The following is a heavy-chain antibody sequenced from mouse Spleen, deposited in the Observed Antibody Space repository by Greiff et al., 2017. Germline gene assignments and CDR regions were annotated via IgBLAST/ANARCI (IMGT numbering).Heavy chain of an antibody. CDR1: GFTFSSYA. D-gene: IGHD1-1*01. Sequence: EVQRVESGGGLVKLGGSLKLSCAASGFTFSSYAMSWVRQTPEKRLEWVATISSGGGNTYYPDSVKGRFTISRDNAKNTLYLQMSSLKSEDTAMYYCARQTTVVESLDYWGQGTTLTVSS. CDR2: ISSGGGNT. CDR3: ARQTTVVESLDY. J-gene: IGHJ2*01. V-gene: IGHV5-9-3*01.